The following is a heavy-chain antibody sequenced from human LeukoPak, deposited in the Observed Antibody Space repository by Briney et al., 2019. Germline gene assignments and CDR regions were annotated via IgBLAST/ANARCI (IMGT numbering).Heavy chain of an antibody. CDR2: ISGSGGST. V-gene: IGHV3-23*01. J-gene: IGHJ6*02. Sequence: GGSLRLSCAASGFTFSSYAMSWVRQAPGKGLEWVSAISGSGGSTYYADSVKGRFTISRDNSKNTLYLQMNSLRAEDTAVYYCAKGMVIASDYGGYFPNYYGMDVWGQGTTVTVSS. CDR1: GFTFSSYA. D-gene: IGHD4-17*01. CDR3: AKGMVIASDYGGYFPNYYGMDV.